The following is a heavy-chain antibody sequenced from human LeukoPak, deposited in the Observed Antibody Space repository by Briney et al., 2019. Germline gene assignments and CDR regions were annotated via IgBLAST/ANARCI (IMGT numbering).Heavy chain of an antibody. CDR3: AKDEEGFDP. CDR1: GFTFSTYA. V-gene: IGHV3-23*01. CDR2: ISGGGGST. J-gene: IGHJ2*01. Sequence: GGSLRLSCAASGFTFSTYAMSWVCQAPGKGLEWVSTISGGGGSTYYADSVKGRFTISRDNSKNTLYLQMNSLRAEDTAVYYCAKDEEGFDPWGRGTLVTVSS.